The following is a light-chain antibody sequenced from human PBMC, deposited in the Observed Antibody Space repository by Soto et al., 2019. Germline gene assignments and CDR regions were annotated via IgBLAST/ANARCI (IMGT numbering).Light chain of an antibody. CDR3: CSYAGSSTFVV. CDR2: EGS. V-gene: IGLV2-23*03. CDR1: SSGVWSYNL. J-gene: IGLJ2*01. Sequence: QSALTQPASVSGSPGQSITISCTGTSSGVWSYNLVSWYQQHPGKAPKLMIYEGSKRPSGVSNRFSGSKSGNTASLTISGLQAEDEADYYCCSYAGSSTFVVFGGGPKLTVL.